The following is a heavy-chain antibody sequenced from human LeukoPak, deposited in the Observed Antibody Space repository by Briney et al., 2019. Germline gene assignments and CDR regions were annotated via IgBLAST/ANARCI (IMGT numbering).Heavy chain of an antibody. CDR2: ISGSGGST. D-gene: IGHD5-18*01. CDR1: GFTFSSYG. CDR3: AKLRGYSYGYGDNWFDP. Sequence: GGSLRLSCAASGFTFSSYGMSWVRQAPGKGLEWVSAISGSGGSTYYADSVKGRFTISRDNSKNTLYLQMNSLRAEDTAVYYCAKLRGYSYGYGDNWFDPWGQGTLVTVSS. V-gene: IGHV3-23*01. J-gene: IGHJ5*02.